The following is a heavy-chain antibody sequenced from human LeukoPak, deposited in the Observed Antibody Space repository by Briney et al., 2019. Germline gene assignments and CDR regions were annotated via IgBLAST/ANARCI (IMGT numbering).Heavy chain of an antibody. J-gene: IGHJ4*02. D-gene: IGHD3-10*01. Sequence: GGSLRLSCAASGFTFNNYAMSWVRQAPGKGLEWVSVIYSGGSTYYADSVKGRFTISRDNSKNTLYLQMNSLRAEDTAVYYCARDRGSGSDGYFDYWGQGTLVTVSS. CDR2: IYSGGST. V-gene: IGHV3-53*01. CDR3: ARDRGSGSDGYFDY. CDR1: GFTFNNYA.